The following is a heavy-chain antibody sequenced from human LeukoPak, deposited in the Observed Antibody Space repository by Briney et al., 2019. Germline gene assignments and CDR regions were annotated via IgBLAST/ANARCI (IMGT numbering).Heavy chain of an antibody. J-gene: IGHJ6*02. Sequence: PGGSLKLSCAASGSTFSGSAMPWVRQASGKGLEWVGRIRSKANSYATAYAASVKGRFTISRDDSKNTAYLQMNSLKTEDTAVYYCTRRPYYYDSSGYPYGMDVWGQGTTVTVSS. D-gene: IGHD3-22*01. CDR2: IRSKANSYAT. CDR3: TRRPYYYDSSGYPYGMDV. V-gene: IGHV3-73*01. CDR1: GSTFSGSA.